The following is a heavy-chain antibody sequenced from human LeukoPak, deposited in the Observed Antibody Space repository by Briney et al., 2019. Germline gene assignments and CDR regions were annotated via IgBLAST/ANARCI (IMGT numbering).Heavy chain of an antibody. D-gene: IGHD3-10*01. V-gene: IGHV4-30-4*01. CDR3: VRGVWYGELPPGY. Sequence: SETLSLTCTVSDDSIRSGDYYWSWIRQPPGKGLEWIGYIYYSGSTNYSPSLKSRVIISIDTSKNQFSLRLNSVTAADTAVYYCVRGVWYGELPPGYWGQGTLVTVSS. CDR1: DDSIRSGDYY. CDR2: IYYSGST. J-gene: IGHJ4*02.